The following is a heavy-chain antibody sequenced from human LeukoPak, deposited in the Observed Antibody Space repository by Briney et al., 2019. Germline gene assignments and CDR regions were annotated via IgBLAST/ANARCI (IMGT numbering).Heavy chain of an antibody. CDR2: ISGTGDST. V-gene: IGHV3-23*01. CDR1: GFTFSNYD. Sequence: GGSLRLSCAVSGFTFSNYDMSWVRQAPGKGLEWVSAISGTGDSTYYADSVTGRFSISRDNSKNTLYVQMNSLRAEDTAVYYCARRAGAYSHPYDYWGQGTLVTVSS. D-gene: IGHD4/OR15-4a*01. J-gene: IGHJ4*02. CDR3: ARRAGAYSHPYDY.